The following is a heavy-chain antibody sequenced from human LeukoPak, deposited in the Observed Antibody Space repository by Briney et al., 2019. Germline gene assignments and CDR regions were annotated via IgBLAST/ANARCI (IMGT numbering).Heavy chain of an antibody. CDR3: ARPLYNWNDKDNDAFDI. Sequence: GGSLRLSCAASGFTFSSYSMNWVRQAPGKGLEWVSSISSSSSYIYYADSVKGRFTISRDSAKNSLYLQMNSLRAEDAAVYYCARPLYNWNDKDNDAFDIWGQGTMVTVSS. V-gene: IGHV3-21*01. CDR1: GFTFSSYS. J-gene: IGHJ3*02. D-gene: IGHD1-1*01. CDR2: ISSSSSYI.